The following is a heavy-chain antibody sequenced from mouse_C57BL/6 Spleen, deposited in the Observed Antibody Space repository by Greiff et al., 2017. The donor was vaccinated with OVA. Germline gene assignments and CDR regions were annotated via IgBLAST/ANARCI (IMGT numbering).Heavy chain of an antibody. CDR1: GYAFSSSW. V-gene: IGHV1-82*01. D-gene: IGHD1-1*01. CDR3: ARSYYYGSSPYYDY. Sequence: QVQLQQSGPELVKPGASVKISCKASGYAFSSSWMNWVKQRPGNGLEWIGRIYPGDGDTNYNGKFKGKATLTADKSSSTAYMQLSSLTSEDSAVYFCARSYYYGSSPYYDYWGKGTTLTVSS. CDR2: IYPGDGDT. J-gene: IGHJ2*01.